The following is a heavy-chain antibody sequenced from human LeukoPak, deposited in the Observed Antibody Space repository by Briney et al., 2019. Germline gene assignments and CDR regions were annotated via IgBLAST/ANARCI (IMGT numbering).Heavy chain of an antibody. CDR1: GASISSYY. CDR3: ARQPGGLYYYFDY. Sequence: SETLSLTCSVSGASISSYYWSWIRQPPGKGLEWIGYIYYTGSTNYNPSLKSRVTISLDTSKNQFSLELSSATAADTAVYYCARQPGGLYYYFDYWGQGALVTVSS. J-gene: IGHJ4*02. CDR2: IYYTGST. D-gene: IGHD2-8*02. V-gene: IGHV4-59*08.